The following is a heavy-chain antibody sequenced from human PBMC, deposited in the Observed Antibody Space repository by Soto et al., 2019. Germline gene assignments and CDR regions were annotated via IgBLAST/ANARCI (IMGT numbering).Heavy chain of an antibody. D-gene: IGHD2-15*01. V-gene: IGHV3-30-3*01. CDR3: ARDSCSGGSCYSAYYYYGMDV. Sequence: PRGSLRLSCSASGFTFSSYAMHWVRQAPGKGLEWVAVISYDGSNKYYADSVKGRFTISRDNSKNTLYLQMNSLRAEDTAVYYCARDSCSGGSCYSAYYYYGMDVWGQGTTVTVSS. CDR2: ISYDGSNK. J-gene: IGHJ6*02. CDR1: GFTFSSYA.